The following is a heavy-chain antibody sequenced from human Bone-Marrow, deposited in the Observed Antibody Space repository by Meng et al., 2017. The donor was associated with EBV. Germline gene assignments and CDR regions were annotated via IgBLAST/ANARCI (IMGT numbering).Heavy chain of an antibody. Sequence: VRVQEAGPGVGRHSQTRSLTWAVACGSSSSGGCHWSWIRQPPGKGLEWIGYIDYSGSTNPNPSLKSRVTTSVVASNNQFSLTLSSVTAADTAVYYCATYEMGGSGKGYWGQGTLVTVSS. CDR2: IDYSGST. CDR1: CGSSSSGGCH. J-gene: IGHJ4*02. CDR3: ATYEMGGSGKGY. D-gene: IGHD5-24*01. V-gene: IGHV4-30-4*01.